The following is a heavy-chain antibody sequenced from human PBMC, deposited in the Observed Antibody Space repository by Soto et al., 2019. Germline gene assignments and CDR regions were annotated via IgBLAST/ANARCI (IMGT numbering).Heavy chain of an antibody. CDR3: AADLDPTAAYNWFEP. V-gene: IGHV1-58*02. Sequence: SVKVSCKASGFTFSSSGIHWVRQARGQRLEWIGWIVVGSGNTNYAQKFQERVTITRDVSTNTAYMELTSLRSEDTAVYYCAADLDPTAAYNWFEPWG. CDR1: GFTFSSSG. J-gene: IGHJ5*02. D-gene: IGHD1-1*01. CDR2: IVVGSGNT.